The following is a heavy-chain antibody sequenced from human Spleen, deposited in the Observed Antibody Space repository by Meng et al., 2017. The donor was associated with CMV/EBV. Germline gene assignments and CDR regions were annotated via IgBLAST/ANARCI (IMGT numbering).Heavy chain of an antibody. Sequence: ISSGGYYWSWIRQHPGKGLEWIGYIYYTGSTYYNPSLKSRVTISVDTSKNQFSLNLSSVTAADTAVYYCARGDYGDYIRVDYAMDVWGQGTTVTVSS. CDR3: ARGDYGDYIRVDYAMDV. CDR1: ISSGGYY. D-gene: IGHD4-17*01. CDR2: IYYTGST. J-gene: IGHJ6*02. V-gene: IGHV4-31*02.